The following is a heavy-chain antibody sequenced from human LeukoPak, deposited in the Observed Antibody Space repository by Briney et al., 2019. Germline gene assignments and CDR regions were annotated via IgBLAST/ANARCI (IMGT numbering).Heavy chain of an antibody. CDR3: AKSMVTNYFDY. CDR1: GITFSSHE. D-gene: IGHD2-21*02. Sequence: GGSLRLSCAASGITFSSHEMNWVRQAPGKWLEWISYISSSGSTKNYADSVKGRFTISRDNAKNSLELQMNGLRTEDTAVYYCAKSMVTNYFDYWGQGALVTVSS. CDR2: ISSSGSTK. V-gene: IGHV3-48*03. J-gene: IGHJ4*02.